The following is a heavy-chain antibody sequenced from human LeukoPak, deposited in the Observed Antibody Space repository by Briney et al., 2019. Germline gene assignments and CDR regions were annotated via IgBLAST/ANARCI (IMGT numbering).Heavy chain of an antibody. CDR3: ARQQWLYRRPFDY. CDR2: IYYSGST. J-gene: IGHJ4*02. CDR1: GYSISSSNW. Sequence: SETLSLTCAVSGYSISSSNWWGWIRQPPGKGLEWIGYIYYSGSTYYNPSLKSRVTMSVDTSKNQFSLKLSSVTAADTAVYYCARQQWLYRRPFDYWGQGTLVTVSS. V-gene: IGHV4-28*01. D-gene: IGHD6-19*01.